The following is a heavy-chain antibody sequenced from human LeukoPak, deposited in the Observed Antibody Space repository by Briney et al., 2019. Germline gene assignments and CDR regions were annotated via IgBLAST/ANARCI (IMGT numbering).Heavy chain of an antibody. D-gene: IGHD6-19*01. Sequence: SETLSLTCTVSGGSISSYYWSWIRQPPGKGLEWIGYIYYSGSTNYNPSLKSRVTISVDTSKNQFSLKLSSVTAADTAVYYCARYDVGWYYFDYWGQGTLVTVSS. V-gene: IGHV4-59*12. CDR2: IYYSGST. CDR1: GGSISSYY. CDR3: ARYDVGWYYFDY. J-gene: IGHJ4*02.